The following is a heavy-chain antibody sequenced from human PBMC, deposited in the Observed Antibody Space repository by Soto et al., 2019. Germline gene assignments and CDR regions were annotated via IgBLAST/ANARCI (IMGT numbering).Heavy chain of an antibody. CDR1: GYSFTSYW. J-gene: IGHJ6*02. D-gene: IGHD5-12*01. CDR3: ARLNIVATISALFYYGMGV. CDR2: IYPGDSDT. Sequence: GESLKISCNGSGYSFTSYWIGWVRQMPGKGLEWMGIIYPGDSDTRYSPSFQGQVTISADKSISTAYLQWSSLKASDTAMYYRARLNIVATISALFYYGMGVWGQGTTVTVSS. V-gene: IGHV5-51*01.